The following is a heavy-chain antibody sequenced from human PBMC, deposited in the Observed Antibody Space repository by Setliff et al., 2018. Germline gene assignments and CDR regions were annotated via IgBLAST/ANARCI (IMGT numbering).Heavy chain of an antibody. J-gene: IGHJ4*02. CDR3: ASSAYLDYYFDY. V-gene: IGHV3-21*01. D-gene: IGHD3-22*01. Sequence: GGSLRLSCAASGFTFSSYNMNWVRQAPGKGLEWVSSISYSSSYIYYADSVKGRFTISRDNAKNSLHLQMNSLRAEDTAVYYCASSAYLDYYFDYWGQGTLVTVSS. CDR1: GFTFSSYN. CDR2: ISYSSSYI.